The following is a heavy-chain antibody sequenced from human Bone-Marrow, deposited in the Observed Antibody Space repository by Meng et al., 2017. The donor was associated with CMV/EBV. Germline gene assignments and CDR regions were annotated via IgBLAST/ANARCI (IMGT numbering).Heavy chain of an antibody. D-gene: IGHD3-16*01. V-gene: IGHV3-7*03. CDR3: AKGGNYGAFDI. CDR2: IKQDGSEK. Sequence: GESLKISCAASGFTFSSYWMSWVRQAPGKGLEWVANIKQDGSEKYYVDSVKGRFTISRDNAKNSLYLQMNSLRAEDTAVYYCAKGGNYGAFDIWGQGTMVTVSS. J-gene: IGHJ3*02. CDR1: GFTFSSYW.